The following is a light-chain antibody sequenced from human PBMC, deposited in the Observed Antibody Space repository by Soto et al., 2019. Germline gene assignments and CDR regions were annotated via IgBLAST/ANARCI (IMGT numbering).Light chain of an antibody. J-gene: IGKJ1*01. CDR3: QQYGSSPWT. V-gene: IGKV3-20*01. CDR1: QSVSSSY. Sequence: IGLTQSPGTLAFSPGERGTLSCRASQSVSSSYLAWYQQKPGQAPRLLIYGASSRATGIPDRFSGSGSGTDFTLTISRLEPEDFAVYYCQQYGSSPWTFGQGTKVDIK. CDR2: GAS.